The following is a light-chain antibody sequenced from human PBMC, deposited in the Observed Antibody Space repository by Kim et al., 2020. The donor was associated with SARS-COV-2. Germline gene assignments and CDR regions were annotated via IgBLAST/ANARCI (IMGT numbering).Light chain of an antibody. V-gene: IGKV1-27*01. CDR2: AAS. J-gene: IGKJ1*01. CDR1: QDISNY. CDR3: QKYNIAPWT. Sequence: ASVGDRVTITCRASQDISNYLAWYQHKPGKVPRLLIYAASTLRSAVPSRFSGSRSGTDFTLTIRNLQPEDVATYYCQKYNIAPWTFGQGTKVDIK.